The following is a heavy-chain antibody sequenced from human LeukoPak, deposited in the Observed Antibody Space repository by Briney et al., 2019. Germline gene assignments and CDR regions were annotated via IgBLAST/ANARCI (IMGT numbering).Heavy chain of an antibody. CDR2: FDPEDGET. V-gene: IGHV1-24*01. Sequence: GASVKVSCKVSGYTLTELSMHWVRQAPGKGPEWMGGFDPEDGETIYAQKFQGRVTMTEDTSTDTAYMELSSLRSEDTAVYYCATVLAVAAGFDYWGQGTLVTVSS. CDR3: ATVLAVAAGFDY. D-gene: IGHD6-19*01. CDR1: GYTLTELS. J-gene: IGHJ4*02.